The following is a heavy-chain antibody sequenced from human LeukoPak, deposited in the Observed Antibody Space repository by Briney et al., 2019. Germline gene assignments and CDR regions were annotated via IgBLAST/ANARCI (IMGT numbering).Heavy chain of an antibody. CDR1: GDSIDKSTYY. V-gene: IGHV4-39*01. CDR2: IYYTGST. CDR3: ARSSTTMTTGDY. Sequence: PSETLSLTCTVSGDSIDKSTYYWGWIRQPPGKGLEWIGSIYYTGSTYYNPSLKSRVTVSVDTSKNQFSLKLGSVTAADTAVYYCARSSTTMTTGDYWGPGTLVTVSS. D-gene: IGHD4-17*01. J-gene: IGHJ4*02.